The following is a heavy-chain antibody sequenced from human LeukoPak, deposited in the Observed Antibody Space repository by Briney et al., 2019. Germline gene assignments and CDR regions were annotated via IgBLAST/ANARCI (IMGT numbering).Heavy chain of an antibody. D-gene: IGHD3-3*01. Sequence: ASVKVSCKASGYTFTGYYMHWVRQAPGQGFEWMGWINPNSGGTNYAQKLQGRVTMTTDTSTSTAYMELRSLRSDDTAVYYCARAEGAIFGVVIRDWFDLWGQGTLVTVSS. CDR1: GYTFTGYY. CDR3: ARAEGAIFGVVIRDWFDL. CDR2: INPNSGGT. J-gene: IGHJ5*02. V-gene: IGHV1-2*02.